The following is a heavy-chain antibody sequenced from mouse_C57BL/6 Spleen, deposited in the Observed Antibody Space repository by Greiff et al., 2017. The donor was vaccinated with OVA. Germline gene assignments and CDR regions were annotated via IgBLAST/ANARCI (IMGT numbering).Heavy chain of an antibody. CDR2: ISNLAYSI. V-gene: IGHV5-15*01. D-gene: IGHD2-2*01. CDR1: GFTFSDYG. CDR3: ASLYYGYDWFAY. J-gene: IGHJ3*01. Sequence: EVQGVESGGGLVQPGGSLKLSCAASGFTFSDYGMAWVRQAPRKGPEWVAFISNLAYSIYYADTVTGRFTIARENAKNTLYLEMSSLRSEDTAMYYCASLYYGYDWFAYWGQGTLVTVSA.